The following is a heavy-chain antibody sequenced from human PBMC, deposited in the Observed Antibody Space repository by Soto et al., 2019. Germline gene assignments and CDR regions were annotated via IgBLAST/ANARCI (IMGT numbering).Heavy chain of an antibody. J-gene: IGHJ4*02. CDR1: GYTFTSYA. V-gene: IGHV1-3*01. D-gene: IGHD6-6*01. Sequence: ASVKVSCKASGYTFTSYAMHWVRQAPGQRLEWMGWINAGNGNTKYSQKFQGRVTITRDTSASTAYMELSSLRSEDTAVYYCARHGLRYCYSSSSGLIDXRGQRTLVTGSA. CDR2: INAGNGNT. CDR3: ARHGLRYCYSSSSGLIDX.